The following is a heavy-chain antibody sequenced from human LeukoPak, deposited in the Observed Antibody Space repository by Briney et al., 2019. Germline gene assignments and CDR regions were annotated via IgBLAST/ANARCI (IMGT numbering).Heavy chain of an antibody. J-gene: IGHJ6*02. Sequence: GGSLRLSCAASGFTVSSNYMSWVRQAPGKGLEWVSVIYGGGSTYYADSVKGRFTISRDNSKNTLYLQMNSLRAEDTAVYYCARDPRIAAAGYYYYYGMDVWGQGTTVTVSS. V-gene: IGHV3-66*01. CDR1: GFTVSSNY. D-gene: IGHD6-13*01. CDR2: IYGGGST. CDR3: ARDPRIAAAGYYYYYGMDV.